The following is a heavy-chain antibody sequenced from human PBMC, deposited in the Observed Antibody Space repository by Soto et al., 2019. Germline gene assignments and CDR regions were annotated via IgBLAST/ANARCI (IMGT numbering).Heavy chain of an antibody. CDR2: INHSGST. CDR3: VRPIAAASLYYYYYGMDV. V-gene: IGHV4-34*01. CDR1: GGSFSGYY. D-gene: IGHD6-13*01. Sequence: SETLSLTCAVYGGSFSGYYWSWIRQPPGKGLEWIGEINHSGSTNYNPSLKSRVTISVDTSKNQFSLKLSSVTAADTAVYYCVRPIAAASLYYYYYGMDVWGQGTTVTVSS. J-gene: IGHJ6*02.